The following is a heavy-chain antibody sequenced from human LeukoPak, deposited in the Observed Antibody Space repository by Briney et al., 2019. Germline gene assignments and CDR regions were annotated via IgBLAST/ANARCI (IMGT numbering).Heavy chain of an antibody. Sequence: ASVKVSCNASGYTFTGYYMHWVRQAPGQGLEWMGWINPNSGGTNYAQKFQGRVTMTRDTSISTAYMELSRLRSDDTAVYYCARGWELLRLNDAFDIWGQGTMVTVSS. D-gene: IGHD1-26*01. CDR3: ARGWELLRLNDAFDI. J-gene: IGHJ3*02. V-gene: IGHV1-2*02. CDR2: INPNSGGT. CDR1: GYTFTGYY.